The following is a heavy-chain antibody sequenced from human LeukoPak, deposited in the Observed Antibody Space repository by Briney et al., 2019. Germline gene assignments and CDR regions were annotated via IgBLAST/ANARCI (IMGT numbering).Heavy chain of an antibody. Sequence: GGSLSLSCAASGFTLSSYSMNCVRQAPGKGLEWVSSITSSSSYIYYADSVKGRFTISRDNSKNTLYLQMNSLRAEDTAVYSCARRAGAYSHPYDYWGQGTLVTVSS. CDR1: GFTLSSYS. D-gene: IGHD4/OR15-4a*01. CDR2: ITSSSSYI. V-gene: IGHV3-21*04. J-gene: IGHJ4*02. CDR3: ARRAGAYSHPYDY.